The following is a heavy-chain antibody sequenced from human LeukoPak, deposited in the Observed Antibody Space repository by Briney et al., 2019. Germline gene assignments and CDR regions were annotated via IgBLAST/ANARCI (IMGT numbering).Heavy chain of an antibody. V-gene: IGHV3-48*03. CDR1: GFTFSSYE. CDR3: ARYYYDSSGYFDPY. D-gene: IGHD3-22*01. Sequence: PGGSLRLSCAASGFTFSSYEMNWVRQAPGKGLEWVSYISSSGSTIYYADSVKGRFTISRDNAKNSLYLQMNSLRAEDTAVYYCARYYYDSSGYFDPYWGQGTLVTVSS. CDR2: ISSSGSTI. J-gene: IGHJ4*02.